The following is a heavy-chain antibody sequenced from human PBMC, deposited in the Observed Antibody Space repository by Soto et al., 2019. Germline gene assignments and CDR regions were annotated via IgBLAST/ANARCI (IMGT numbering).Heavy chain of an antibody. V-gene: IGHV3-48*02. Sequence: VQLVESGGGLVQPGGSLRLSCAASGFTLSGYAMNWVRQAPGKGLEWVAFISTSGKNISYADSVMGRFTISKDIAKNSLYLQMNSLRNEDTAVYYCVREQATGRSCVDLDFWGQGTLVTVSS. J-gene: IGHJ4*02. D-gene: IGHD2-21*01. CDR1: GFTLSGYA. CDR3: VREQATGRSCVDLDF. CDR2: ISTSGKNI.